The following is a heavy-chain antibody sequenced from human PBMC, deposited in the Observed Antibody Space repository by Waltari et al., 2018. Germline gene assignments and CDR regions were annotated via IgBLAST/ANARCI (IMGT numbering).Heavy chain of an antibody. D-gene: IGHD2-2*01. CDR3: AKDRRQLLSFDY. V-gene: IGHV3-23*04. CDR2: ISGIDGST. J-gene: IGHJ4*02. CDR1: GFIFSGNA. Sequence: EVQLVESGGGLVQPGGSLRLSCAASGFIFSGNAMSWVRQAPGKGLEWVSTISGIDGSTWYADSVKGRFTISRDNSKNTLYLQMNSLRAEDTAVYYCAKDRRQLLSFDYWGQGTLVTVSS.